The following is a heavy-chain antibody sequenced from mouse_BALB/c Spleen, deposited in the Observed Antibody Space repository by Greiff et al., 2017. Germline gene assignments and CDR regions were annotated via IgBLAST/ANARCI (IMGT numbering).Heavy chain of an antibody. D-gene: IGHD2-1*01. CDR2: ISYDGSN. CDR1: GYSITSGYY. CDR3: ARDYYGNYEGVYAY. J-gene: IGHJ3*01. V-gene: IGHV3-6*02. Sequence: ESGPGLVKPSQSLSLTCSVTGYSITSGYYWNWIRQFPGNKLEWMGYISYDGSNNYNPSLKNRISITRDTSKNQFFLKLNSVTTEDTATYYCARDYYGNYEGVYAYWGQGTLVTVSA.